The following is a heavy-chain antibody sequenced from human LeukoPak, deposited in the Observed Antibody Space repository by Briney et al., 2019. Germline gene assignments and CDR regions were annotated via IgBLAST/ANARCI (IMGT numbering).Heavy chain of an antibody. CDR2: INPSGGST. CDR3: ARSTYYDFWSGYPYYFDY. D-gene: IGHD3-3*01. CDR1: GFTFSSYG. V-gene: IGHV1-46*01. J-gene: IGHJ4*02. Sequence: GGSLRLSCAASGFTFSSYGMHWVRQAPGQGLEWMGIINPSGGSTSYAQKFQGRVTMTRDTSTSTVYMELSSLRSEDTAVYYCARSTYYDFWSGYPYYFDYWGQGTLVTVSS.